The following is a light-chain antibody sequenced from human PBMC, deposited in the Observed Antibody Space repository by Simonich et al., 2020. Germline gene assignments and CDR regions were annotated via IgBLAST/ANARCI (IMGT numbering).Light chain of an antibody. CDR2: EGS. V-gene: IGLV2-23*03. J-gene: IGLJ2*01. CDR1: SSDVGSYTL. CDR3: CSYAGSSTFVV. Sequence: QSALTQPASVSGSPGPSITISCTGTSSDVGSYTLVSWYQQHPGKAPKLMIYEGSKRPSGVSNSFSGSKSGNTASLTISGLQAEEEADYYCCSYAGSSTFVVFGGGTKLTVL.